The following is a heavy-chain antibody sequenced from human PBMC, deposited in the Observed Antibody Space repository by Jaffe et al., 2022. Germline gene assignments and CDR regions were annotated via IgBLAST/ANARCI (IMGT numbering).Heavy chain of an antibody. Sequence: EVQLVQSGAEVKKPGESLKISCKGSGYSFTSYWIGWVRQMPGKGLEWMGIIYPGDSDTRYSPSFQGQVTISADKSISTAYLQWSSLKASDTAMYYCVRVFTKGQVVPAAMYAFDIWGQGTMVTVSS. D-gene: IGHD2-2*01. CDR3: VRVFTKGQVVPAAMYAFDI. J-gene: IGHJ3*02. CDR1: GYSFTSYW. V-gene: IGHV5-51*03. CDR2: IYPGDSDT.